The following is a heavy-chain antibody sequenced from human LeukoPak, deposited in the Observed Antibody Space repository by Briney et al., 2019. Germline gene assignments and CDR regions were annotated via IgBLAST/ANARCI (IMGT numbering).Heavy chain of an antibody. V-gene: IGHV3-48*03. CDR3: ASELFYYDSSGI. Sequence: PGGSLRLSCAASGFTFSSYEMNWVRQAPGKGLEWVSYISSSGSTIYYADSVKGRFTISRDNAKNSLYLQMNSLRAEDTAVYYCASELFYYDSSGIWGQGTLVTVSS. D-gene: IGHD3-22*01. CDR1: GFTFSSYE. CDR2: ISSSGSTI. J-gene: IGHJ4*02.